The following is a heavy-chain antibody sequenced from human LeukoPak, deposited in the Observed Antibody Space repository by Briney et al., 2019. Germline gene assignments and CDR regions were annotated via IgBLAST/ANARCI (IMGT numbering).Heavy chain of an antibody. CDR3: ARGSYAADFDY. Sequence: SETLSLTCTVSGGSISSYYWSWIRQPPGKGLEWIGYIYYSGSTNYNPSLKSRVTISVDTSKNQFSLKLSSVTAADTAVYYCARGSYAADFDYWGQGTLVTVSS. CDR2: IYYSGST. CDR1: GGSISSYY. V-gene: IGHV4-59*01. J-gene: IGHJ4*02. D-gene: IGHD2-2*01.